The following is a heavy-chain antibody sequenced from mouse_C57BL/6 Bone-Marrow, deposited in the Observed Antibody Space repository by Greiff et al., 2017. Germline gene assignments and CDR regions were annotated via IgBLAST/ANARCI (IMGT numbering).Heavy chain of an antibody. CDR3: ARDGYDVWFAY. Sequence: QVQLQQPGAGLVMPGASVTLSCTASGYTFTSYWMHWVKQRPGQGLEWIGEIDPSGSYTNYNQKFKGKSTLTVDKSSSTAYMQHISLTSEDSAVYYCARDGYDVWFAYWGQGTLATVSA. CDR1: GYTFTSYW. D-gene: IGHD2-2*01. V-gene: IGHV1-69*01. J-gene: IGHJ3*01. CDR2: IDPSGSYT.